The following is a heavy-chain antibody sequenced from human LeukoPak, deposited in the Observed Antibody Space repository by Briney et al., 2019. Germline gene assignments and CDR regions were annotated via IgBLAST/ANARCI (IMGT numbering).Heavy chain of an antibody. J-gene: IGHJ4*02. V-gene: IGHV4-31*03. CDR3: ARAPIGYCSGGSCPTNFDY. D-gene: IGHD2-15*01. CDR2: IYYSGST. CDR1: GGSISSGGYY. Sequence: SQTLSLTCTVSGGSISSGGYYWSWIRQHPGKGLEWIGYIYYSGSTYYNPSLRSRITISVDTSKYQFSLKLSSVTPADTVVYCCARAPIGYCSGGSCPTNFDYWGQGTLVTVSS.